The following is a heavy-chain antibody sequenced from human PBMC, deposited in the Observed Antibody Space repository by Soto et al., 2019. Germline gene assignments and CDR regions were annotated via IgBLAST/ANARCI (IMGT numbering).Heavy chain of an antibody. CDR2: ISGSGGST. CDR3: AKQHVSFDWLFNFDY. CDR1: GFTFSSYA. Sequence: GSLRLSCAASGFTFSSYAMSWVRQAPGKGLEWVSAISGSGGSTYYADSVKGRFTISRDNSKNTLYLQMNSLRAEDTAVYYCAKQHVSFDWLFNFDYWGQGTLVTVSS. V-gene: IGHV3-23*01. J-gene: IGHJ4*02. D-gene: IGHD3-9*01.